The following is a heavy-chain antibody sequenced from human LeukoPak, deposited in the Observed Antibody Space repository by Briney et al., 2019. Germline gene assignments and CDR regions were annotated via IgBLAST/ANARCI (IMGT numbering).Heavy chain of an antibody. D-gene: IGHD3-10*01. CDR3: ARDRGVRGVSFFDY. CDR2: IHYSGST. CDR1: GRSISSYY. J-gene: IGHJ4*02. V-gene: IGHV4-59*01. Sequence: SETLSLICTVCGRSISSYYWSWARQPPGKGLEESGYIHYSGSTNFNPSLKSRVTLSVDTSKNQFSLKLSSVTAADAAVYYCARDRGVRGVSFFDYWGQGTLVSVSS.